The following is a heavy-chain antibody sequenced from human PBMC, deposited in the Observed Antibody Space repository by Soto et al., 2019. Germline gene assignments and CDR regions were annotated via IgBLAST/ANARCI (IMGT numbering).Heavy chain of an antibody. V-gene: IGHV3-23*01. J-gene: IGHJ1*01. D-gene: IGHD2-2*01. Sequence: WGSLRLSCAASGFTFSSYAMSWVRQAPGKGLEWVSAISGSGGSTYYADSVKGRCTISRDNSKNTLYLQMNSLRAEDTAVYYCAKDRLAYCSSTSCYAEYFHHWGQGT. CDR3: AKDRLAYCSSTSCYAEYFHH. CDR1: GFTFSSYA. CDR2: ISGSGGST.